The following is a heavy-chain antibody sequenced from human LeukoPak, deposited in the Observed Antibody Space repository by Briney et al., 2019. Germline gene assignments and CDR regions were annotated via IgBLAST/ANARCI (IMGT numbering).Heavy chain of an antibody. V-gene: IGHV3-23*01. J-gene: IGHJ4*02. CDR2: VSGSGGST. CDR1: GFTFSSYA. D-gene: IGHD3-10*01. Sequence: PGGSLRLSCAASGFTFSSYAMSWVRQAPGKGLEWVSAVSGSGGSTYYADSVRGRFTISRDNSKNTLYLQMNSLRVEDTAVYYCAKGEYYYGSGSYYLDYWGQGTLVTVSS. CDR3: AKGEYYYGSGSYYLDY.